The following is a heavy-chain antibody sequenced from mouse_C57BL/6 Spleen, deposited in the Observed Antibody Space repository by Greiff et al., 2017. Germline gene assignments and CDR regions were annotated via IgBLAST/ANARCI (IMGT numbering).Heavy chain of an antibody. CDR1: GFSLTSYG. D-gene: IGHD2-4*01. CDR3: ARSAGGLRRGGVDY. V-gene: IGHV2-2*01. Sequence: VQLQQSGPGLVQPSQSLSITCTVSGFSLTSYGVHWVRQSPGKGLEWLGVIWSGGSTDYNAAFISRLGISKDNSKSQVFFKMNRLQADDTAIYYCARSAGGLRRGGVDYWGQGTTLTVSS. J-gene: IGHJ2*01. CDR2: IWSGGST.